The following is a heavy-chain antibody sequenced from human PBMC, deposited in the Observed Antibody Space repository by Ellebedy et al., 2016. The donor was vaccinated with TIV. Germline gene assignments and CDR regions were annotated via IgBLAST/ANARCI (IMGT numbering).Heavy chain of an antibody. J-gene: IGHJ4*02. Sequence: MPSETLSLTCTVSGGSISSSSYYWGWIRQPPGKGLEWIGSIYYSGSTYYNPSLKSRVTISVDTSKNQFSLNLRSVTAADTAVYYCARDNMGSLDYWGQGILVTVSS. V-gene: IGHV4-39*07. CDR3: ARDNMGSLDY. CDR1: GGSISSSSYY. D-gene: IGHD3-10*01. CDR2: IYYSGST.